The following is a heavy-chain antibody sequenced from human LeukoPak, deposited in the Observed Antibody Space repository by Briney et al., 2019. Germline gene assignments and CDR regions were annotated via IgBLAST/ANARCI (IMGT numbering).Heavy chain of an antibody. CDR2: ISSSSSPI. CDR1: GXTFSSYI. V-gene: IGHV3-48*02. D-gene: IGHD2-15*01. J-gene: IGHJ4*02. CDR3: ARGSGSAFDY. Sequence: GGSLRLSCAASGXTFSSYIMNWVRQAPGKGLESVSYISSSSSPIYYADSVKGRFTISRDNAKNSLYLQMNSLRDEDTAVYYCARGSGSAFDYWGQGTLVTVSS.